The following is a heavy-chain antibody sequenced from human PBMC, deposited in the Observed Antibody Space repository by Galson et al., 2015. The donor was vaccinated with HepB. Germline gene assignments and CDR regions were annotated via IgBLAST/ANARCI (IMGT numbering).Heavy chain of an antibody. CDR1: GFTFSNYG. D-gene: IGHD2-2*01. Sequence: SLRLSCAASGFTFSNYGMHWVRQAPGKGLEWVAVIWYDGSRRYPADSVKGRFTISRDNSKNTLYLQVDSLRAEDTAVYYCATGPGNSGDYSTGWFEYFHLWGQGTLVTVSS. J-gene: IGHJ1*01. V-gene: IGHV3-33*03. CDR3: ATGPGNSGDYSTGWFEYFHL. CDR2: IWYDGSRR.